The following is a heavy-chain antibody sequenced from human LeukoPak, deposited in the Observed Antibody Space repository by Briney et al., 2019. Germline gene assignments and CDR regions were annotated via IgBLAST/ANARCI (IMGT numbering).Heavy chain of an antibody. Sequence: PGGSLRLSCAASGFTFSNYNMNWVRQAPGKGLEWVSSISSSSSYIYYTDSVKGRFTISRDNAKNSLYLQMNSLRAEDTAVYYCARIPLYGDYDYWGQGTLVTVSS. CDR1: GFTFSNYN. CDR2: ISSSSSYI. J-gene: IGHJ4*02. D-gene: IGHD4-17*01. V-gene: IGHV3-21*01. CDR3: ARIPLYGDYDY.